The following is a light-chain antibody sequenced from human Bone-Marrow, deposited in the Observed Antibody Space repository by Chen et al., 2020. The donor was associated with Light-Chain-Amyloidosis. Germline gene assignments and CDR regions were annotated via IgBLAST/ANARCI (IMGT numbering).Light chain of an antibody. CDR3: AAWEDCLPGGG. J-gene: IGLJ3*02. Sequence: QSVLTQPPSASGTPGQRVTIYCFGSSSNIGSNIVNWYQQFPGTAPKLLLYRNNERPSGDRARCTGAPSGTSASLAISGRQSENEAEDYCAAWEDCLPGGGFGGGTNVSVL. V-gene: IGLV1-44*01. CDR1: SSNIGSNI. CDR2: RNN.